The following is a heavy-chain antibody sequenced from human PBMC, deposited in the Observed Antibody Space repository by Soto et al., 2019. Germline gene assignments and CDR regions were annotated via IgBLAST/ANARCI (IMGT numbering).Heavy chain of an antibody. Sequence: PGGSLRLSCVASGFTFSSYWMHWVRQAPGKGLVWVSRINSDGSSTSYADSVKGRFTISRDNAKNTLYLQMNSLRAEDTAVYYCARDWGIAACDYWGQGTLVTVSS. CDR3: ARDWGIAACDY. V-gene: IGHV3-74*01. CDR2: INSDGSST. D-gene: IGHD6-13*01. J-gene: IGHJ4*02. CDR1: GFTFSSYW.